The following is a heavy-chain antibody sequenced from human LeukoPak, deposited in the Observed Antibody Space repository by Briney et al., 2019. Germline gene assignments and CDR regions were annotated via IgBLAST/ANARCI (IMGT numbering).Heavy chain of an antibody. CDR3: ARAVYYYDSSGYYYFDY. J-gene: IGHJ4*02. Sequence: GASVKVSCKASGYTFTSYAMHWVRQAPGQRLEWMGWINAGNGNTKYSQKFQGRVTITRDTSASTAYMELSSLRSEDTAVYYCARAVYYYDSSGYYYFDYWGQGTLVTVSS. CDR2: INAGNGNT. D-gene: IGHD3-22*01. CDR1: GYTFTSYA. V-gene: IGHV1-3*01.